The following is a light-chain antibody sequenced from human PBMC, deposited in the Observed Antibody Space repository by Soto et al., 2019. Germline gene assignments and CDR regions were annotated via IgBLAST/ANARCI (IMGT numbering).Light chain of an antibody. V-gene: IGKV1-5*01. CDR1: QPISTW. Sequence: DMQVNQSPSTLSASVGDRVTITCRASQPISTWLAWYQEKPGKAPKLLIYDASSLEGGVPSRFSVTGSGTEFTLTISSLKPEDFASYDCQQYNSYSTFGQGTKVDIK. CDR3: QQYNSYST. CDR2: DAS. J-gene: IGKJ1*01.